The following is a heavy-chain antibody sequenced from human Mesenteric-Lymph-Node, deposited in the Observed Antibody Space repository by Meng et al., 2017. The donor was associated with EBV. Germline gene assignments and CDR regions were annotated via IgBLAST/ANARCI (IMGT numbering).Heavy chain of an antibody. D-gene: IGHD5-24*01. CDR1: GGSIRNSNFY. J-gene: IGHJ4*02. CDR3: ARPRRWLQSEFDF. Sequence: QLQLQESGPGLVKPSETLSLTCTVSGGSIRNSNFYWGWIRQPPGKGLEWIGSIFHSGSTYYNPSLKNRVTVSVDTSKNQFSLKLNSVTTADTAMYYCARPRRWLQSEFDFWGPGTLVTVSS. V-gene: IGHV4-39*01. CDR2: IFHSGST.